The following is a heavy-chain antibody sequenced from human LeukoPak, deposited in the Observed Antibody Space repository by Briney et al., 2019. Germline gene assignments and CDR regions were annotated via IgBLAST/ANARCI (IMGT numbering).Heavy chain of an antibody. CDR3: ASGVFYYDSSGPAGHYYGMDV. CDR1: GGSISSYY. Sequence: SETLSLTCTVSGGSISSYYWSWIRQPPGKGLEWIGYIYYSGSTDYNPSLKSRVTISLDTSKNQFSLKLSSVTAADTAVYYCASGVFYYDSSGPAGHYYGMDVWGQGTTVTVSS. CDR2: IYYSGST. D-gene: IGHD3-22*01. J-gene: IGHJ6*02. V-gene: IGHV4-59*12.